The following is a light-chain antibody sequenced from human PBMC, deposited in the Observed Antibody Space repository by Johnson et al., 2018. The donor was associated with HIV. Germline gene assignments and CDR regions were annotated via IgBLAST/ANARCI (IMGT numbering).Light chain of an antibody. J-gene: IGLJ1*01. CDR1: RSNIGNNY. CDR3: GAWDSSLSAYV. V-gene: IGLV1-51*01. Sequence: QSVLTQPPSVSAAPGQKVTISCSGSRSNIGNNYVSWYQQLPGTAPKLLISNNSKRPSGIPDRFSGSKSGTSATLAITGLQTGDEADYYCGAWDSSLSAYVFETGTQVTV. CDR2: NNS.